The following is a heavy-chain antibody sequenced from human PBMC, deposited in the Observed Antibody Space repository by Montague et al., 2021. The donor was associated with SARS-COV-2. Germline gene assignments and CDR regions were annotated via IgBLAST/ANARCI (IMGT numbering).Heavy chain of an antibody. D-gene: IGHD6-13*01. CDR1: GGSISRYS. Sequence: SETLSLTCTVSGGSISRYSWTWIRQPPGKGLEWIGYIYNSGGTNXNPSPTSRVTISVDTSKNQFSLKLSSVAAADTAVYFCARVGRGSSWYEVAFDIWGQGTMVTVSS. CDR2: IYNSGGT. CDR3: ARVGRGSSWYEVAFDI. J-gene: IGHJ3*02. V-gene: IGHV4-59*01.